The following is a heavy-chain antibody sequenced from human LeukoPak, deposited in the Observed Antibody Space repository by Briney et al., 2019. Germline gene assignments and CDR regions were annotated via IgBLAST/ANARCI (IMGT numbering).Heavy chain of an antibody. D-gene: IGHD2-8*02. CDR1: GGSFSGYY. CDR2: IYYSGST. CDR3: ARGWWRYYFDY. V-gene: IGHV4-34*01. Sequence: SETLSLTCAVYGGSFSGYYWSWIRQPPGKGLEWIGSIYYSGSTNYNPSLKSRVTISVDTSKNQFSLKPSSVTAADTAVYYCARGWWRYYFDYWGQGTLVTVSS. J-gene: IGHJ4*02.